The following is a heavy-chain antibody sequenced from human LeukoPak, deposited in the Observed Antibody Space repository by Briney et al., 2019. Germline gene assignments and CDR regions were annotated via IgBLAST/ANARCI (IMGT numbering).Heavy chain of an antibody. CDR3: TTRVIRGNSGGDHED. Sequence: GGSLRLSCAASGVTFSSYGMHWVRQAPGKGLEWVALISSDGNDKLYGYSVKGRFTISRDDSKSTLYLQMTSLTADNTAVYYCTTRVIRGNSGGDHEDWGRGTLLSVSS. D-gene: IGHD5-12*01. CDR1: GVTFSSYG. CDR2: ISSDGNDK. J-gene: IGHJ4*02. V-gene: IGHV3-30*03.